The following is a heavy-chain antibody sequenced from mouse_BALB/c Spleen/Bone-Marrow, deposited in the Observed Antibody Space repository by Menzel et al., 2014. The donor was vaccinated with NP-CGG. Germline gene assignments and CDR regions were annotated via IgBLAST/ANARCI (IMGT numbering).Heavy chain of an antibody. V-gene: IGHV14-3*02. CDR1: GFNIKDTY. Sequence: EVQPQQSGAELVKPGASVKLSCTASGFNIKDTYMHWVKRRPEQGLEWIGRIDPANGNTKYDPKFQGKATITADTSSNTAYLQLSSLTSEDTAVYYCARYRLGTYFDYWGQGTTLTVSS. CDR2: IDPANGNT. D-gene: IGHD1-2*01. J-gene: IGHJ2*01. CDR3: ARYRLGTYFDY.